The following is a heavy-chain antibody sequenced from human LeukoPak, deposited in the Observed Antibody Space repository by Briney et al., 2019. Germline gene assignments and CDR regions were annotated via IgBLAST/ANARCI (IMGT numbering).Heavy chain of an antibody. CDR1: GYTFSDYD. CDR3: ARALAWGGSSYSYYYMDV. J-gene: IGHJ6*03. CDR2: INPNSGNA. V-gene: IGHV1-8*01. D-gene: IGHD1-26*01. Sequence: ASVKVSCKASGYTFSDYDINWVRQATGQGLGWMGWINPNSGNAGYAQKFQGRVTMTRNTSISTAYMELSSLRSEDTAVYYCARALAWGGSSYSYYYMDVWDKGTTVTVYS.